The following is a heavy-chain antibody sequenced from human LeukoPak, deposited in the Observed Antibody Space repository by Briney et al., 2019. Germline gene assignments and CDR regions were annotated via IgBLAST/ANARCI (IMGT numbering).Heavy chain of an antibody. Sequence: ASVKVSCKASGYTFTGYYMHWVRQAPGQGLEWMGWINPNSGGTNYAQKFQGRVTMTRDTSISTAYMELSRLRSDDTAVYYCASHLTSKSRYFDWLPRAPDAFDIWGQGTMVTVSS. D-gene: IGHD3-9*01. V-gene: IGHV1-2*02. J-gene: IGHJ3*02. CDR3: ASHLTSKSRYFDWLPRAPDAFDI. CDR2: INPNSGGT. CDR1: GYTFTGYY.